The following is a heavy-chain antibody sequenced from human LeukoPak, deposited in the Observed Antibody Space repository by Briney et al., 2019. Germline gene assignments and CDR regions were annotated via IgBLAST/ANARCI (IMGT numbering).Heavy chain of an antibody. Sequence: AAVKVSCKASLYTFTSYGISWVRQAPGRGGEWMGWISAYNGNTNYAQKLQGRVTMTTDTSTSTAYMELRSLRADDTPGYYCARDLERDYYDSSGYYNDYWGQGTLVTVPS. D-gene: IGHD3-22*01. CDR3: ARDLERDYYDSSGYYNDY. J-gene: IGHJ4*02. V-gene: IGHV1-18*01. CDR1: LYTFTSYG. CDR2: ISAYNGNT.